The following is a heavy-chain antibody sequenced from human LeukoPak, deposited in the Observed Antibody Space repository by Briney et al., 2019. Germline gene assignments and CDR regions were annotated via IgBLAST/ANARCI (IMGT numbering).Heavy chain of an antibody. Sequence: GGSLRLSCAASGVIFRSQSMNWVRQAPGKGLEWVSSISSSSSYKHYADSVKGRFTISRDNAKTSLYLQMSSLRAEDTAVYFCASRVDTYLDYWGQGTLVTVSS. CDR1: GVIFRSQS. CDR3: ASRVDTYLDY. CDR2: ISSSSSYK. J-gene: IGHJ4*02. V-gene: IGHV3-21*01. D-gene: IGHD5-18*01.